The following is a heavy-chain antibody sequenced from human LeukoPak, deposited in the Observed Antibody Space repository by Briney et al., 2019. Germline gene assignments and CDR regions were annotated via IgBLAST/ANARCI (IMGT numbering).Heavy chain of an antibody. CDR1: GASITTYY. Sequence: PSETLSLTCTVSGASITTYYWSWIRQPAGKGLEWIGHIHTSGSTNYNPSHKSRVTMSVDTSKNQFSLKLNSVTAADTAVYYCAKGGMIRGVIDYWGQGALVTVSS. CDR2: IHTSGST. CDR3: AKGGMIRGVIDY. D-gene: IGHD3-10*01. J-gene: IGHJ4*02. V-gene: IGHV4-4*07.